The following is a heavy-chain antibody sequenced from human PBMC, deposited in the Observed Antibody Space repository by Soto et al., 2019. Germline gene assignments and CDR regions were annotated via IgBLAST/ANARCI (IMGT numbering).Heavy chain of an antibody. CDR3: ARDRGPICSSTSCYHNWFDP. J-gene: IGHJ5*02. V-gene: IGHV1-18*01. Sequence: ASVKVSCKASGYTFTSYGISWVRQAPGQGLEWMGWISAYNGNTNYAQKLQGRVTMTTDTSTSTAYMELRSLRSDDTAVYYCARDRGPICSSTSCYHNWFDPWGQGTLVTVSS. CDR2: ISAYNGNT. D-gene: IGHD2-2*01. CDR1: GYTFTSYG.